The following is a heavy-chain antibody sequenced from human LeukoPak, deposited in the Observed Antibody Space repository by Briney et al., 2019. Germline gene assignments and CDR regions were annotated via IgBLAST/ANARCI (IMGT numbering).Heavy chain of an antibody. V-gene: IGHV3-20*04. CDR2: INWNGGST. CDR1: GFTFDDYG. D-gene: IGHD3-22*01. Sequence: GGSLRLSCAASGFTFDDYGMSWVRQAPGKGLEWVSGINWNGGSTGYTDSVKGRFTISRDNAKNSLYLQMNSLRAEDTAVYYCARESVYDSSGWGDYWGQGTLVTVSS. CDR3: ARESVYDSSGWGDY. J-gene: IGHJ4*02.